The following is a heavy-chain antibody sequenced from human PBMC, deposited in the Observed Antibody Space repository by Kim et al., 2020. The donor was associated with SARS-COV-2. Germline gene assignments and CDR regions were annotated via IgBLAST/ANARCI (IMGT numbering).Heavy chain of an antibody. V-gene: IGHV4-39*01. D-gene: IGHD1-26*01. Sequence: YNPTLKRRVTISVETSKNQIYLKLSSVTAADTAVYYCASRAPGRWDFDYWGQGTLVTVSS. J-gene: IGHJ4*02. CDR3: ASRAPGRWDFDY.